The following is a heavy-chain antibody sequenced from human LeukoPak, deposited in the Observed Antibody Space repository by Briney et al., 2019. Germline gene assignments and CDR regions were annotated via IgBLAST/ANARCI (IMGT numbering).Heavy chain of an antibody. CDR3: TRGRGWCDY. V-gene: IGHV3-7*03. J-gene: IGHJ4*02. D-gene: IGHD6-19*01. CDR1: KFTFSGYW. CDR2: INQDGSEK. Sequence: GGSLRLSCAASKFTFSGYWMTWVRQAPGKGLEWAANINQDGSEKYYVDSVKGRFTISRDNAKNSVYLQMDGLRAEDTAIYYCTRGRGWCDYWGRGTLVTVSS.